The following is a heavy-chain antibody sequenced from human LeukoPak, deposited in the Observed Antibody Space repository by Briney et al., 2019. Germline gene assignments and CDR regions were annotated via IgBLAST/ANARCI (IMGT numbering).Heavy chain of an antibody. CDR1: GCTFTGYY. V-gene: IGHV1-2*02. Sequence: ASVKVSCKASGCTFTGYYMHWVRQAPGQGLEWMGWINPNSGGTNYAQKFQGRVTMTRDTSISTAYMELSRLRSDDTAVYYCARESGYSGYDLGAVAGIDYWGQGTLVTVSS. CDR2: INPNSGGT. D-gene: IGHD5-12*01. CDR3: ARESGYSGYDLGAVAGIDY. J-gene: IGHJ4*02.